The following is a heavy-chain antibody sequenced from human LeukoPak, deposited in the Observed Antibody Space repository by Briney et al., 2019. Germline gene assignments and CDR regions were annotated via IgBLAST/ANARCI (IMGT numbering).Heavy chain of an antibody. J-gene: IGHJ4*02. CDR2: IYYSGSS. CDR3: ARGDY. V-gene: IGHV4-59*12. Sequence: PSETLSLTCTVSGGSISSYYWSWIRQPPGKGLEWIGYIYYSGSSYYNSSLQSRVLISRDTFKNQFSLKMNSVIVADTAMYYCARGDYWGRGTLVTVSS. CDR1: GGSISSYY.